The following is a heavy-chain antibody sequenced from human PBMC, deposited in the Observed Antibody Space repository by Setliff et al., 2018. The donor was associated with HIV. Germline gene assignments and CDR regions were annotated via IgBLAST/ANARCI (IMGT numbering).Heavy chain of an antibody. J-gene: IGHJ3*01. Sequence: PGGSLRLSCAASGFTFSDSDMHWVRQVSGQGLEWVAGVGTASDTFYPDSVKGRFTISRDNAHNSFYLQMNNLRAGDTAVYFCARTLQDGITMSLPGAFDLWGQGTMVTVSS. CDR3: ARTLQDGITMSLPGAFDL. CDR2: VGTASDT. V-gene: IGHV3-13*01. CDR1: GFTFSDSD. D-gene: IGHD3-10*02.